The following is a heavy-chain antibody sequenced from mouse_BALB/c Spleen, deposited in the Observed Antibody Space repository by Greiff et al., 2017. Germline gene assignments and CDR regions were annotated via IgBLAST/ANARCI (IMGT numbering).Heavy chain of an antibody. J-gene: IGHJ1*01. CDR3: ARSGGYDGYWYFDV. Sequence: EVKLMESGPSLVKPSQTLSLTCSVTGDSITSGYWNWIRKFPGNKLEYMGYISYSGSTYYNPSLKSRISITRDTSKNQYYLQLNSVTTEDTATYYCARSGGYDGYWYFDVWGAGTTVTVSS. V-gene: IGHV3-8*02. CDR1: GDSITSGY. CDR2: ISYSGST. D-gene: IGHD2-14*01.